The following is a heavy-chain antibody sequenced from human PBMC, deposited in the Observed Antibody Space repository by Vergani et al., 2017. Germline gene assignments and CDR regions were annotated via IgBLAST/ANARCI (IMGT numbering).Heavy chain of an antibody. D-gene: IGHD6-13*01. CDR2: IYSGGST. J-gene: IGHJ6*03. Sequence: EVQLVETGGGLIQPGGSLRLSCAASGFTVSSNYMSWVRQAPGKGLEWVSVIYSGGSTYYADSVKGRFTISRDNSKNTLYLQMNSLRAEDTAVYYCARSIATAGYYYYYYMDGWSKGTTVTVSS. CDR3: ARSIATAGYYYYYYMDG. V-gene: IGHV3-53*02. CDR1: GFTVSSNY.